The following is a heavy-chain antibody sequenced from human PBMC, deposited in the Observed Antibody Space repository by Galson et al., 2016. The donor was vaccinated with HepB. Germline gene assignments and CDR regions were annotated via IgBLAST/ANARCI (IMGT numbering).Heavy chain of an antibody. J-gene: IGHJ4*02. CDR2: ISGSASAI. D-gene: IGHD4-23*01. CDR1: GFAFRTYS. CDR3: ARGYGGNSLDF. Sequence: SLRLSCAASGFAFRTYSMNWVRQAPGKGLEWVSYISGSASAIYYADSVKGRFTVSRDNAKNSLYLQMNRLRDEDTAVYYCARGYGGNSLDFWGQGTLVTVSS. V-gene: IGHV3-48*02.